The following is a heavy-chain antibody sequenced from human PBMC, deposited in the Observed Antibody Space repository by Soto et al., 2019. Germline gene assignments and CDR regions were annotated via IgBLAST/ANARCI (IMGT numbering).Heavy chain of an antibody. Sequence: QVQLQESGPGLVKPSQTLSLTCTVSGGSISSGGYYWSWIRQHPGKGLEWIGYIYYSGSTYYNPSLKSRVTISVDTSKNQXSLXXXXXXXXXXXXXXXXXXXXXXGQGTPVTVSS. CDR3: XXXXXXX. CDR2: IYYSGST. J-gene: IGHJ4*02. CDR1: GGSISSGGYY. V-gene: IGHV4-31*03.